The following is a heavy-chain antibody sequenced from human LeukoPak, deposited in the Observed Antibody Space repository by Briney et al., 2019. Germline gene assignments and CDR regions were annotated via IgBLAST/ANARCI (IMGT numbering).Heavy chain of an antibody. Sequence: GESLRLSCAASGFIFDDYAMHWVRQAPGKGLEWVSGISWNSGSIGYADSVKGRFTISRDNAKNSLYLQMNGLRAGDTALYYCTKDTDFGAAPLRAEYFQHWGQGTLVTVSS. CDR1: GFIFDDYA. V-gene: IGHV3-9*01. CDR2: ISWNSGSI. D-gene: IGHD3-16*01. CDR3: TKDTDFGAAPLRAEYFQH. J-gene: IGHJ1*01.